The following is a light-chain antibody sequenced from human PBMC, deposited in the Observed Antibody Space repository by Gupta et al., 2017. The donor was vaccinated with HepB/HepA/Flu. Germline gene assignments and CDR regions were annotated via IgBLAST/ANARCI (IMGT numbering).Light chain of an antibody. Sequence: QSVLTQPPSASGTPGQSVTISCSGSSSNSGSNTVNWYQQLPGTAPKLLIYSNNQRPSGVPDRFSGSKSVTSASLAISGLQSEDEADYYCAAWDDRLNGPVFGGGTKLTVL. CDR2: SNN. J-gene: IGLJ3*02. V-gene: IGLV1-44*01. CDR3: AAWDDRLNGPV. CDR1: SSNSGSNT.